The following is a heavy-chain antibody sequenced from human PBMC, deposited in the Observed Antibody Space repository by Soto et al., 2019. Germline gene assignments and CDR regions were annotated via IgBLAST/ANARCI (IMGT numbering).Heavy chain of an antibody. D-gene: IGHD3-3*01. J-gene: IGHJ5*02. CDR3: TSETLYYDFWSGYYTGNWFDP. Sequence: GASVKVSCKASGGTFSSYAISWVRQAPGQGLEWMGGIIPIFGTANYAQKFQGRVTITADESTSTAYMELSSLRSEDTAVYYCTSETLYYDFWSGYYTGNWFDPWGQGTLVTVSS. CDR2: IIPIFGTA. CDR1: GGTFSSYA. V-gene: IGHV1-69*13.